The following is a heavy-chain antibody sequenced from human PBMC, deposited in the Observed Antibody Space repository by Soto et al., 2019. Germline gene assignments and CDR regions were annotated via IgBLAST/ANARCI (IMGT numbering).Heavy chain of an antibody. Sequence: SGPTLVNPTQTLTLTCTFSGFSLSTSGVGMGWIRQPPGKALEWLALIYWNDDKRYSPSLKSRLTITKDTSKNQVVLTMTNMDPVDTATYYCAHSDDYGDYMISNWFDPWGQGTLVTVSS. CDR1: GFSLSTSGVG. CDR2: IYWNDDK. D-gene: IGHD4-17*01. V-gene: IGHV2-5*01. J-gene: IGHJ5*02. CDR3: AHSDDYGDYMISNWFDP.